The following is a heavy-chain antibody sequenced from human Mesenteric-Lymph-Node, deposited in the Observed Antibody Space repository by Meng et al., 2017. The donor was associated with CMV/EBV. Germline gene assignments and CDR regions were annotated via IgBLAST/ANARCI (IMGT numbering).Heavy chain of an antibody. CDR3: TKDRWGRMTTETGMDV. CDR2: ISYDGGDK. CDR1: GFTFSSYG. D-gene: IGHD4-11*01. J-gene: IGHJ6*02. Sequence: GGSLRLSCAASGFTFSSYGMHWVRQAPGTGLEWVAMISYDGGDKYYADSVKGRFTMSRDNSKNTLYLQMNSLRTEDTAVYSCTKDRWGRMTTETGMDVWGQGTTVTVSS. V-gene: IGHV3-30*19.